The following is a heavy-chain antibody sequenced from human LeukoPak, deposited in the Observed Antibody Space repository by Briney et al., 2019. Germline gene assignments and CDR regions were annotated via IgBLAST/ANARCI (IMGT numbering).Heavy chain of an antibody. D-gene: IGHD1-1*01. Sequence: SQTLSLTCTVSGGSISSGGYYWSWIRQHPGKGLEWIGYIYYSGSSCYNPSLKSRVTISEDTSKNRVSLKLTSVTAADTAVYYCARGTMTTYDYWGQGTLVTVSS. CDR1: GGSISSGGYY. CDR3: ARGTMTTYDY. V-gene: IGHV4-31*03. J-gene: IGHJ4*02. CDR2: IYYSGSS.